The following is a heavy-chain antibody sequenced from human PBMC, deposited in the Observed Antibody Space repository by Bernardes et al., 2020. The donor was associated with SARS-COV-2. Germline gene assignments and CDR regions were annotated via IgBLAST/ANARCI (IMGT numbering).Heavy chain of an antibody. CDR2: IKRDGSET. J-gene: IGHJ6*02. CDR3: ARSAGMDV. CDR1: GFDFSDYW. V-gene: IGHV3-7*03. Sequence: LRLSCAGSGFDFSDYWMTWVRQAPGKGLEWVANIKRDGSETYYVDSVKGRYTISRDNGKNLVFLQMNSLRAEDTAIFYCARSAGMDVWGQGTMVTVSS.